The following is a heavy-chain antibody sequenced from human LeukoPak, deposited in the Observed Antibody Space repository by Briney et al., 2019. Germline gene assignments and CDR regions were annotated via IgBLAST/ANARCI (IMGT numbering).Heavy chain of an antibody. J-gene: IGHJ5*02. CDR2: IYYSGST. CDR3: ARQKVVIAENWFDP. D-gene: IGHD2-21*01. Sequence: SETLSLTCTVSGGSISSSSYYWGWIRQPPGKGLEWIGSIYYSGSTYYNPSLKSRVTISVDTSKNQFSLKLSSVTAADTAVYYCARQKVVIAENWFDPWGQGTLVTVSS. V-gene: IGHV4-39*01. CDR1: GGSISSSSYY.